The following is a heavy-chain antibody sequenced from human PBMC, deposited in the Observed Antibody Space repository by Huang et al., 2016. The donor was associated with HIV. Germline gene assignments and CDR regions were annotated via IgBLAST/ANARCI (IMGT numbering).Heavy chain of an antibody. D-gene: IGHD4-17*01. J-gene: IGHJ6*03. CDR2: VRRSALGGAA. CDR1: GFIFNDFA. CDR3: SPTGDDYFYYYMDV. Sequence: VESGGDAVQSGRSLRLSCRGSGFIFNDFAINWFRQCPRKVLEWIGVVRRSALGGAAKSASSVKDRVSVSRDEAKNVAFLQMENLQVDATAVYYCSPTGDDYFYYYMDVWGNGTTVIVS. V-gene: IGHV3-49*03.